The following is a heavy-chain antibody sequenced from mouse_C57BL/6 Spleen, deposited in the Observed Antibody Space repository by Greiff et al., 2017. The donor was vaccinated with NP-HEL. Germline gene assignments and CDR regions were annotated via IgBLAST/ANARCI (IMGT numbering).Heavy chain of an antibody. CDR3: ARPETAQATFAY. V-gene: IGHV1-82*01. J-gene: IGHJ3*01. Sequence: QVQLQQSGPELVKPGASVKISCKASGYAFSSSWMNWVKQRPGKGLEWIGRIYPGDGDTNYNGKFKGKATLTADKSSSTAYMQLSSLTSEDSAVYFCARPETAQATFAYWGQGTLVTVSA. D-gene: IGHD3-2*02. CDR1: GYAFSSSW. CDR2: IYPGDGDT.